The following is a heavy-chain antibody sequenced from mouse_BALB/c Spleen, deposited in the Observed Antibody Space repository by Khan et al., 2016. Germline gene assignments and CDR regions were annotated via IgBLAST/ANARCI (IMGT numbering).Heavy chain of an antibody. CDR1: GYSITSGYS. CDR2: IHYSGST. CDR3: GMDYYGWFAY. Sequence: EVQLQESGPDLVKPSQSLSLTCTVTGYSITSGYSWHWIRQFPGNKLEWMGYIHYSGSTNYNPSLKPRIPITRDTSKNQIFLQLNSVTTEDTVTYYVGMDYYGWFAYWDQGTLVTVSA. D-gene: IGHD1-1*01. J-gene: IGHJ3*01. V-gene: IGHV3-1*02.